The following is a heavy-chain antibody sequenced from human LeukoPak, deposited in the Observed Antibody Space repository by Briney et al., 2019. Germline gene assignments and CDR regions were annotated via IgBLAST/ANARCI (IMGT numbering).Heavy chain of an antibody. CDR1: GGSISSSSYY. V-gene: IGHV4-39*07. CDR2: IYYSGST. J-gene: IGHJ5*02. Sequence: SETLSLTCTVSGGSISSSSYYWGWIRQPPGKGLEWIGSIYYSGSTYYNPSLKSRVTISVDTSKNQFSLKLSSVTAADTAVYYCARCPPAGRATYYDFWSGYYPYSNWFDPWGQGTLVTVS. D-gene: IGHD3-3*01. CDR3: ARCPPAGRATYYDFWSGYYPYSNWFDP.